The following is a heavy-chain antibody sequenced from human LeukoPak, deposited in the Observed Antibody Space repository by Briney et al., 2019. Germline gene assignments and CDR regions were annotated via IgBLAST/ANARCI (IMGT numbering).Heavy chain of an antibody. D-gene: IGHD1-14*01. CDR1: GFTFGDYA. CDR3: ARGAYKGDPLGY. CDR2: VRSEAYGGTT. Sequence: GGSLRLSCSASGFTFGDYAMSWFRQAPGKGLDGVGFVRSEAYGGTTEAAASVKGRFTTTRDDYKSIAYLQMNSLQTEDRAVYYWARGAYKGDPLGYWGKGTLVTVSS. J-gene: IGHJ4*02. V-gene: IGHV3-49*03.